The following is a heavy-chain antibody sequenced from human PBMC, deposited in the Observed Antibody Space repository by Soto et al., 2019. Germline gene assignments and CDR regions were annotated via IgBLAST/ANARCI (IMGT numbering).Heavy chain of an antibody. CDR1: GGTFSSYT. CDR2: IIPILGIA. D-gene: IGHD3-22*01. CDR3: ARDKDVTMIVVVPDFDY. J-gene: IGHJ4*02. Sequence: SVKVSCKASGGTFSSYTISWVRQAPGQGLEWMGRIIPILGIANYAQNFQGRVTITADKSTSTAYMELRSLRSDDTAVYYCARDKDVTMIVVVPDFDYWGQGTLVTVSS. V-gene: IGHV1-69*04.